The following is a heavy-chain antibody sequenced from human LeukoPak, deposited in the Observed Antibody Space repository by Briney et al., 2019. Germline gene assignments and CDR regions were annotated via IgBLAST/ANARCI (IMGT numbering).Heavy chain of an antibody. Sequence: GGPLRLIRVENGFTFRHHGMLGVGKTPGRRGEGVVFVRQDESHKFYADSVKGRFSISRDNSKNTLYLQMISLRAEDTALYYCAKQMVKRQEVNYMDVCSKASSVTVSS. CDR3: AKQMVKRQEVNYMDV. J-gene: IGHJ6*03. V-gene: IGHV3-30*02. CDR1: GFTFRHHG. CDR2: VRQDESHK. D-gene: IGHD2-8*01.